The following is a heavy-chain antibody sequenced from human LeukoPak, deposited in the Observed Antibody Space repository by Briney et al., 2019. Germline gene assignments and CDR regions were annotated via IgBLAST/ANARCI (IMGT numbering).Heavy chain of an antibody. CDR3: AKDRIAAAVEGY. J-gene: IGHJ4*02. D-gene: IGHD6-13*01. CDR2: ISGSGGST. Sequence: GGSLRLSCAASGFMFSSYAMSWVRQAPGKGLEWVSGISGSGGSTYYADSVKGRFTISRDNSKNTLYLQMNSLRAEDTAVYYCAKDRIAAAVEGYWGQGTLDTVSS. V-gene: IGHV3-23*01. CDR1: GFMFSSYA.